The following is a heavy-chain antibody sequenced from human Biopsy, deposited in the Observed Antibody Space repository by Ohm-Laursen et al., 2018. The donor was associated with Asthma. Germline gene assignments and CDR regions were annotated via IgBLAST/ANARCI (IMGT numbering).Heavy chain of an antibody. V-gene: IGHV3-48*04. Sequence: SLRLSCAAPEFSFSHYPMHWVRQAPGKGLEWISYINGKSNSIEYADSVKGRFTISRDNAKNSLYLQMNSLRAEDTAVYYCARDSYSSGLYDDFESWGQGTLVTVSS. CDR1: EFSFSHYP. D-gene: IGHD6-19*01. CDR2: INGKSNSI. J-gene: IGHJ4*02. CDR3: ARDSYSSGLYDDFES.